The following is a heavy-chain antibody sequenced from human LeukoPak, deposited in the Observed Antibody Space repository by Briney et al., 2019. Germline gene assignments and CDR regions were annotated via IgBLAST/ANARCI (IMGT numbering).Heavy chain of an antibody. Sequence: GGSLRLSCAASGFTFSSYWMSWVRQAPGKGLECVANIKQDGSQKYYVDSAKGRFTISRDNAKNSLYLQMNSLRSEDTAVYYCARDVGPNDYVDYWGQGTLVTVSS. J-gene: IGHJ4*02. CDR2: IKQDGSQK. V-gene: IGHV3-7*01. CDR3: ARDVGPNDYVDY. D-gene: IGHD2-8*01. CDR1: GFTFSSYW.